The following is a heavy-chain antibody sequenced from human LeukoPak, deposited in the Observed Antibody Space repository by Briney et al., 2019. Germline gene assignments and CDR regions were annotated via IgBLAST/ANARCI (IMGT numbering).Heavy chain of an antibody. D-gene: IGHD6-19*01. CDR1: GFTFSDYY. CDR3: ARAYSSGWDNWFDP. Sequence: GGSLRLSCAASGFTFSDYYMSWIRQAPGKRLEWVSYISSSSSYTNYADSVKGRFTISRDNAKNSLYLQMNSLRAEDTAVYYCARAYSSGWDNWFDPWGQGTLVTVSS. V-gene: IGHV3-11*06. J-gene: IGHJ5*02. CDR2: ISSSSSYT.